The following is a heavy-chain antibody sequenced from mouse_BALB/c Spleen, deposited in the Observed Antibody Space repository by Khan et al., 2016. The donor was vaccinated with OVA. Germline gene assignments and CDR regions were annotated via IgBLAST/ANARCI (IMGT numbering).Heavy chain of an antibody. CDR1: GYSFTGYN. CDR3: TRGYGNYVRYYFDY. D-gene: IGHD2-10*02. CDR2: IDPYYGGA. Sequence: EVELVESGPELEKPGASVKISCKASGYSFTGYNMNWVKQSNGKSLEWIGNIDPYYGGATYNQKFKGQATLTVDTSSSTAYMQLKSLTSEDSAVYYCTRGYGNYVRYYFDYWGQGTTLTVPS. J-gene: IGHJ2*01. V-gene: IGHV1-39*01.